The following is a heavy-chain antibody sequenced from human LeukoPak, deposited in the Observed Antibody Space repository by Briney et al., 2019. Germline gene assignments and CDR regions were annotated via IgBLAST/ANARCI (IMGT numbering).Heavy chain of an antibody. V-gene: IGHV3-13*03. CDR1: GFTFSSYD. CDR3: ARVGATDAFDI. J-gene: IGHJ3*02. Sequence: GGSLRLSCAACGFTFSSYDMHWVRQATGKGLEWVSAIGTAGDTYYPGSVKGQFTISRENAKNSLYLQMSSLRAGDTAVYYCARVGATDAFDIWGQGTMVTVSS. CDR2: IGTAGDT. D-gene: IGHD1-26*01.